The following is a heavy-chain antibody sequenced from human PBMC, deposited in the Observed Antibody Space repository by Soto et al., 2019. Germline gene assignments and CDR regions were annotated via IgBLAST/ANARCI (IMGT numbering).Heavy chain of an antibody. Sequence: GGSLRLSCAASGFTVSSNYMSWVRQAPGKGLEWVSVIYSGGSTYYADSVKGRFTISRDNSKNTLYLQMNSLRAEDTAVYYCAREVQGSGGPSPSWVGFMDVWGKGTTVTVSS. CDR3: AREVQGSGGPSPSWVGFMDV. D-gene: IGHD2-2*01. CDR1: GFTVSSNY. V-gene: IGHV3-66*01. CDR2: IYSGGST. J-gene: IGHJ6*03.